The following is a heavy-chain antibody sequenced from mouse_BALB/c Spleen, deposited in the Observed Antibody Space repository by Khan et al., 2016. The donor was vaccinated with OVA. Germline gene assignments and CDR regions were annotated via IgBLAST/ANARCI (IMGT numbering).Heavy chain of an antibody. CDR1: GYSLTRYG. CDR2: IWAGGST. D-gene: IGHD3-3*01. CDR3: ARSKYLARY. V-gene: IGHV2-9*02. Sequence: QVQLKESGPGLVAPSQSLSITCTVYGYSLTRYGVHWVRQPPGKGLEWLGLIWAGGSTNYNWALLSRLSISIDNSKSQVFLIMHSLQTDDTAVNYCARSKYLARYWGQGTTLTVSS. J-gene: IGHJ2*01.